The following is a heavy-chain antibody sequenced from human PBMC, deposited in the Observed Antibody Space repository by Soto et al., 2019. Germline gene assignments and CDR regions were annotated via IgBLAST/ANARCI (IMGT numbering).Heavy chain of an antibody. J-gene: IGHJ5*02. CDR2: IYYSGST. Sequence: PSETLSLTCTVSGGSVSSGIYYWSWIRQPPGKGLEWIGYIYYSGSTNYNPSLKSRVTISVDTSKNQFSLKLSSVTAADTAVYYCARADYYYDSSGNPNWFDPWGQGTLVTVSS. CDR1: GGSVSSGIYY. V-gene: IGHV4-61*01. D-gene: IGHD3-22*01. CDR3: ARADYYYDSSGNPNWFDP.